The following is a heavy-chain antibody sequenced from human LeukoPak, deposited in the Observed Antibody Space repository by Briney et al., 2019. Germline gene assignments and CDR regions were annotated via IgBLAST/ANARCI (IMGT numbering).Heavy chain of an antibody. CDR1: GGTFSSYA. D-gene: IGHD3-3*01. CDR3: ARDGKLGGIFGVVKTTNWFDP. J-gene: IGHJ5*02. Sequence: GASVKVSCKASGGTFSSYAISWVRQAPGQGLEWMGRIIPILGIANYAQKFQGRVTITADKSTSTAYMELSSLRSEDTAVYYCARDGKLGGIFGVVKTTNWFDPWGQGTLVTVSS. V-gene: IGHV1-69*04. CDR2: IIPILGIA.